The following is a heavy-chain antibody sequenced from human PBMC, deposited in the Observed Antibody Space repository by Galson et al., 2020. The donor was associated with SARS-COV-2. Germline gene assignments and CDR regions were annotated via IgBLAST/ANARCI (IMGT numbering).Heavy chain of an antibody. CDR2: IYWDDDK. Sequence: SGPTLVKPTQTLTLTCTFSGFSLSTSGVGVGWIRQPPGKALEWLALIYWDDDKRYSPSLKSRLTITKDTSKNQVVLTMTNMDPVDTATYYCAHRPIEFWSGYWSRWGQGTLVTVSS. D-gene: IGHD3-3*01. CDR3: AHRPIEFWSGYWSR. CDR1: GFSLSTSGVG. V-gene: IGHV2-5*02. J-gene: IGHJ4*02.